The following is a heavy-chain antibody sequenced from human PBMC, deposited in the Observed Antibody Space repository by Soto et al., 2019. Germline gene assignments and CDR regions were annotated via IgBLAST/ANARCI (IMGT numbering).Heavy chain of an antibody. CDR1: GVTFNTFA. CDR2: LSGSGSLS. CDR3: ARDRGGALDS. V-gene: IGHV3-23*01. Sequence: GGALRLSCLVAGVTFNTFAMTWVRQAPGKGLEWVSALSGSGSLSYYADSVKGRFTISRDNSKNTLYLQMNNLRVDETAVYFCARDRGGALDSWGQGTLVTVSS. J-gene: IGHJ4*02. D-gene: IGHD2-15*01.